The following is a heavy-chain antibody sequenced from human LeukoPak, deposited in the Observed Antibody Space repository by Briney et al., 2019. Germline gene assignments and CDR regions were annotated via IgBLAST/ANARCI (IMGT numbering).Heavy chain of an antibody. J-gene: IGHJ4*02. V-gene: IGHV3-30*02. D-gene: IGHD4-17*01. Sequence: GGSLRLSCAASGFTFSSYGMHWVRQAPGKGLEWVAVIWYDGSNKYYADSVKGRFTISRDNSKNTLYLQMNSLRAEDTAVYYCAKDEMSTFYGDYVDYWGQGTLVTVSS. CDR2: IWYDGSNK. CDR1: GFTFSSYG. CDR3: AKDEMSTFYGDYVDY.